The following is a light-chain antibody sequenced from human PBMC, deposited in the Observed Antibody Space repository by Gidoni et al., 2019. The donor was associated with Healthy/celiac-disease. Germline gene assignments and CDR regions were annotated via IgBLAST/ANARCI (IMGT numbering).Light chain of an antibody. CDR3: QQYGSSPLSIT. J-gene: IGKJ5*01. V-gene: IGKV3-20*01. Sequence: EIVLTQSPGTLSLSPGERATLSCRASQSVSSSYLAWYQQKPGQAPRLLTYGASSRATGIPDRFSGSGSGTDFTLTISRLEPEDFAVYYCQQYGSSPLSITFGQGTRLEIK. CDR2: GAS. CDR1: QSVSSSY.